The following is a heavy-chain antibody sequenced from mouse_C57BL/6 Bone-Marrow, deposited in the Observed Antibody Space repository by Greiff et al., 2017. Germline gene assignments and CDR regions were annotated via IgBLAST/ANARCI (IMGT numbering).Heavy chain of an antibody. J-gene: IGHJ1*03. V-gene: IGHV5-6*01. CDR3: AGRGLYYGGRWYFDV. D-gene: IGHD1-1*01. CDR1: GFTFSSYG. CDR2: ISSGGSYT. Sequence: EVQLVESGGDLVKPGGSLKLSCAASGFTFSSYGMSWVRQTPDKRLEWVATISSGGSYTYYPDSVKGRFTISRDNAKNTLYLQMSSLKSEDMAMDYCAGRGLYYGGRWYFDVWGTGTTVTVSS.